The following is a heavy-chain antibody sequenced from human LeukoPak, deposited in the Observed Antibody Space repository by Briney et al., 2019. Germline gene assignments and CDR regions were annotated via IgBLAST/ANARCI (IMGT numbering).Heavy chain of an antibody. J-gene: IGHJ4*02. V-gene: IGHV3-11*04. CDR1: GFTFSDYF. CDR3: ARAGMDGRGYYQGFDY. CDR2: ITNNGRKT. D-gene: IGHD3-22*01. Sequence: GGSLRLSCAASGFTFSDYFMGWVRQAPGKGLEWVSYITNNGRKTYYADSMKGRFTISRDNAKNSLFLQMNSLRAEDTALYYCARAGMDGRGYYQGFDYWGQGTLVTVSS.